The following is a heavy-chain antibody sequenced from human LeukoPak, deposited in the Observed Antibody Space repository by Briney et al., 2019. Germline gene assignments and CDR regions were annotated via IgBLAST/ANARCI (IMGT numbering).Heavy chain of an antibody. CDR3: AKTPYYDILTGYQYYFDY. CDR1: GFTFGRFA. D-gene: IGHD3-9*01. CDR2: ISGSGGST. V-gene: IGHV3-23*01. Sequence: GGSLRLSCAASGFTFGRFAMSWVRQAPGKGLEWVSAISGSGGSTYYADSVKGRFTISRDNSKNTLYLQMNSLRAEDTAVYYCAKTPYYDILTGYQYYFDYWGQGTLVTVSS. J-gene: IGHJ4*02.